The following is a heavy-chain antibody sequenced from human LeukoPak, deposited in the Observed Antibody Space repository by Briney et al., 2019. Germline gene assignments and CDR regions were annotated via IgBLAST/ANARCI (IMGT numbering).Heavy chain of an antibody. V-gene: IGHV3-21*01. Sequence: PGGSLRLSCAASGFTFSRYSMNWVRQAPGKGLEWVSSISISSNYIYYTDSVKGRFTISRDNSKNTLYLQMNSLRAEDTAVYYCARDGAVAGFDYWGQGTLVTVSS. J-gene: IGHJ4*02. CDR1: GFTFSRYS. CDR3: ARDGAVAGFDY. CDR2: ISISSNYI. D-gene: IGHD6-19*01.